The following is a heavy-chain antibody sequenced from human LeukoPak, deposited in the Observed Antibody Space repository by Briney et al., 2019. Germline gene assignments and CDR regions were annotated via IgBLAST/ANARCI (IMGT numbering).Heavy chain of an antibody. CDR1: GGSISSSTYY. CDR2: ISSSSSYI. J-gene: IGHJ4*02. V-gene: IGHV3-21*01. CDR3: ARVRQWELPDY. Sequence: ETLSLTCTVSGGSISSSTYYWGWVRQPPGKGLEWVSSISSSSSYIYYADSVKGRFTISRDNAKNSLYLQMNSLRAEDTAVYYCARVRQWELPDYWGQGTLVTVSS. D-gene: IGHD1-26*01.